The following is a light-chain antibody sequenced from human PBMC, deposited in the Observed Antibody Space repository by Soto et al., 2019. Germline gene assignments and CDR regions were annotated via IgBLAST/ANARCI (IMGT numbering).Light chain of an antibody. CDR2: EVS. V-gene: IGLV2-8*01. CDR1: SSDVGGYNY. Sequence: QSVLTQPPSASGSPGQSVAMSCTGTSSDVGGYNYVSWYQQHPGKAPKLMIYEVSKRPSGVPDRFSGSKSGNTASLTVSGLQAEDKADYYCTSYAGSNNLVFGGGTKLTVL. J-gene: IGLJ2*01. CDR3: TSYAGSNNLV.